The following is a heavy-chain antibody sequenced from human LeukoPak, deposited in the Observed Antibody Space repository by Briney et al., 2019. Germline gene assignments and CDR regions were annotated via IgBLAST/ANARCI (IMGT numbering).Heavy chain of an antibody. Sequence: GGSLRLSYAASGFTFSSYEMNWVRQAPGKGLEWVSSIFPSGGEIHYADSVRGRFTISRDNSKSTLSLQMNSLRAEDTAIYYCATYRQVLLPFESWGQGTLVTVSS. CDR1: GFTFSSYE. CDR2: IFPSGGEI. D-gene: IGHD2-8*02. J-gene: IGHJ4*02. CDR3: ATYRQVLLPFES. V-gene: IGHV3-23*01.